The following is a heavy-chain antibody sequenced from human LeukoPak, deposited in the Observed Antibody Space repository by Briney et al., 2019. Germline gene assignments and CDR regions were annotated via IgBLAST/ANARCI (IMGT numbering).Heavy chain of an antibody. V-gene: IGHV3-53*01. D-gene: IGHD3-3*01. Sequence: PGGSLRLSCAASRFTVSSNYMSWVRQAPGKGLEWVSVIYSGGSTYYADSVKGRSTISRDNSKNTLYLQMNSLRAEDTAVYYCARAVRDDFWSKGYFDYWGQGTLVTVSS. CDR3: ARAVRDDFWSKGYFDY. J-gene: IGHJ4*02. CDR1: RFTVSSNY. CDR2: IYSGGST.